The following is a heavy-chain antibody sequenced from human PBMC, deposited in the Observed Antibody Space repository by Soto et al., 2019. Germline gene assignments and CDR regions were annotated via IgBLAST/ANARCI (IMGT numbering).Heavy chain of an antibody. D-gene: IGHD6-19*01. CDR3: AKGGRQWLVTSDFNY. CDR2: VSHDGRNT. J-gene: IGHJ4*02. V-gene: IGHV3-30*18. CDR1: GFTFSDYA. Sequence: VQLVESGGGVVQPGRSLRLSCAASGFTFSDYAMHWVRQAPGKGLEWVAVVSHDGRNTHYADSVKGRFTISRDSSKNTVSMEMTSLRAEDTAVYYFAKGGRQWLVTSDFNYWSQGALVTVSS.